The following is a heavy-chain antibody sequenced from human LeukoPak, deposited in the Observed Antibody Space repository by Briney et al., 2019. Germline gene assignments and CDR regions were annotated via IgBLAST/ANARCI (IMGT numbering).Heavy chain of an antibody. CDR1: GFTFDDYG. CDR3: AGPLDYYMDV. J-gene: IGHJ6*03. CDR2: INWNGGST. V-gene: IGHV3-20*04. Sequence: GSLRLSCAASGFTFDDYGMSWVRQAPGKGLEWVSGINWNGGSTGYADSVKGRFTISRDNAKNSLHLQMNSLRAEDTALYYCAGPLDYYMDVWGKGTTVTVSS.